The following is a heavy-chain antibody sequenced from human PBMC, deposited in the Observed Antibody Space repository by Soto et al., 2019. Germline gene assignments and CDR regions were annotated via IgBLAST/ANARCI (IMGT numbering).Heavy chain of an antibody. CDR2: IYYSGST. CDR3: AREALDSSGILLGRGYFAY. Sequence: SETLSLTCTVSGGSVSSGSYYWSWIRQPPGKGLEWIGYIYYSGSTNYNPSLKSRVTISVDTSKNQFSLKLSSVTAADTAVYYCAREALDSSGILLGRGYFAYWGQGTLVTVSS. J-gene: IGHJ4*02. V-gene: IGHV4-61*01. D-gene: IGHD3-22*01. CDR1: GGSVSSGSYY.